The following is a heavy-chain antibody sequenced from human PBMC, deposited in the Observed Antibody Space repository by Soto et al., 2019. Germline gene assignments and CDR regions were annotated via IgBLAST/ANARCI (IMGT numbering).Heavy chain of an antibody. D-gene: IGHD2-21*01. CDR2: IYYSGST. J-gene: IGHJ6*03. CDR3: ARGGRVMTPHYYYYMDV. V-gene: IGHV4-31*03. Sequence: PSETLSLTCTVSGGSISSGGYYWSWIRQHPGKGLEWIGYIYYSGSTYYNPSLKSRVTISVDTSKNQFSLKLSSVTAADTAVYYCARGGRVMTPHYYYYMDVWGKGTTVTVSS. CDR1: GGSISSGGYY.